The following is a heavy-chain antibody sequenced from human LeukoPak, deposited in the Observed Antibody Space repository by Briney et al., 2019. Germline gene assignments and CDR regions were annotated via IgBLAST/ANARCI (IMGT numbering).Heavy chain of an antibody. CDR2: INHSGST. CDR3: ARGKSYYHDSSGYYPYYFDY. Sequence: ASETLSLTCAVYGGSFSGYYWSWIRQPPGKGPEWIGEINHSGSTNYNPSLKSRVTISVDTSKNQFSLKLSSVTAADTAVYYCARGKSYYHDSSGYYPYYFDYWGQGTLVTVSS. J-gene: IGHJ4*02. CDR1: GGSFSGYY. D-gene: IGHD3-22*01. V-gene: IGHV4-34*01.